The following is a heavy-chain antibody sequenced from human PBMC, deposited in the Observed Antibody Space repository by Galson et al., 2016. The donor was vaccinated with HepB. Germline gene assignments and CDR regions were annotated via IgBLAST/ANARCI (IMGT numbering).Heavy chain of an antibody. V-gene: IGHV3-74*01. J-gene: IGHJ6*02. CDR1: GFTFSSHW. D-gene: IGHD1-1*01. CDR2: INGDGSIT. CDR3: VRGTVDKPGLDV. Sequence: SLRLSCAASGFTFSSHWIHWVRQGPGKGLVWVSRINGDGSITTYADSVKGRFTISRDNAKNTLYLQMNSRRAADTAVYYCVRGTVDKPGLDVWAKGPRSPSP.